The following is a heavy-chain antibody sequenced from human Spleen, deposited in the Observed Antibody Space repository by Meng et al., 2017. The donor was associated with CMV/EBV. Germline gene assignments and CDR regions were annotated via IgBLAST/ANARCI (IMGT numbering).Heavy chain of an antibody. CDR3: ARDHRRGDLRHWFFDL. Sequence: GSISSGDYSWGWIRQTPGQGLEWIGYINYSGITCYNPSLKSRVAISVDTSKKQFSLNLSSVTAADTAMYFCARDHRRGDLRHWFFDLWGRGTLVTVSS. V-gene: IGHV4-30-4*08. CDR2: INYSGIT. J-gene: IGHJ2*01. CDR1: GSISSGDYS. D-gene: IGHD2-21*02.